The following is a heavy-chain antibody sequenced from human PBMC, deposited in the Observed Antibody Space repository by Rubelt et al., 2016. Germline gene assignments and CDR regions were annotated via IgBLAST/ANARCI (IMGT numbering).Heavy chain of an antibody. Sequence: QVQMVESGGGEVEPGKSLRLSCVTSGFTFGSYGVHWVRQAPGKGLEWVAAIYADGSRYCYADSVKGRFTNSRDISKSTLFLQMNSVRAEDTAVYYCARDLKFGALDSGGQGTLVTVSS. J-gene: IGHJ4*02. D-gene: IGHD4/OR15-4a*01. CDR2: IYADGSRY. CDR3: ARDLKFGALDS. CDR1: GFTFGSYG. V-gene: IGHV3-33*01.